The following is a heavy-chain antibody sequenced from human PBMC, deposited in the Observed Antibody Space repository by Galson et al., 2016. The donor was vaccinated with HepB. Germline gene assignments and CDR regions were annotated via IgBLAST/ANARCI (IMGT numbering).Heavy chain of an antibody. CDR2: ISGSGGTT. V-gene: IGHV3-23*01. D-gene: IGHD2-8*01. J-gene: IGHJ4*02. Sequence: SLRLSCAASGFTFSSYSMSWVRQAPGKGLEWVSGISGSGGTTYYADSVKGRFTISRDNPKKTLFLQMDSLRVEDMAIYYCAKDQDGDKPMVLDYWGQGTLVFVSS. CDR3: AKDQDGDKPMVLDY. CDR1: GFTFSSYS.